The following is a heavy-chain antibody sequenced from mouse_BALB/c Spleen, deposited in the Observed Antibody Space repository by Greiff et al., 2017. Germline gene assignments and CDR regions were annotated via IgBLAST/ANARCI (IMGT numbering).Heavy chain of an antibody. CDR3: AGIGGMGYFDY. Sequence: QVQLQQPGAELVKPGASVKMSCKASGYTFTSYNMHWVKQTPGQGLEWIGAIYPGNGDTSYNQKFKGKATLTADKSSSTAYMQLSSLTSEDSAVYYCAGIGGMGYFDYWGQGTTLTVSS. D-gene: IGHD2-14*01. V-gene: IGHV1-12*01. CDR1: GYTFTSYN. CDR2: IYPGNGDT. J-gene: IGHJ2*01.